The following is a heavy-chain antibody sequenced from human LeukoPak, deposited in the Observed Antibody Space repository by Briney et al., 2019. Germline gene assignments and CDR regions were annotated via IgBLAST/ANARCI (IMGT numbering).Heavy chain of an antibody. D-gene: IGHD5-18*01. V-gene: IGHV3-48*01. J-gene: IGHJ4*02. CDR3: ARGDTAMEY. CDR2: ISSSSTI. CDR1: GFTFSSYS. Sequence: GGSLRLSCAASGFTFSSYSMNWVRQAPGKGLEWLSYISSSSTIYYADSVKGRFTISRDSAKNSLYLQMNSLRAEDTALYYCARGDTAMEYWGQGTLVTVSS.